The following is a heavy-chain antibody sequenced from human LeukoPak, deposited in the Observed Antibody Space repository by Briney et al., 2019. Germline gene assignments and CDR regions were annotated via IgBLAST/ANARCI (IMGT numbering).Heavy chain of an antibody. D-gene: IGHD3-22*01. Sequence: GGSLRLSCAASGFTFSSYSTNWVRQAPGKGLEWGSYISGSSSTIYYADSVKGRFTISRDNGKNTLYLQMNSLRAEDTAVYYCARGSTYYDSSGQVPFDYWGQGTLVTVSS. J-gene: IGHJ4*02. V-gene: IGHV3-48*01. CDR3: ARGSTYYDSSGQVPFDY. CDR2: ISGSSSTI. CDR1: GFTFSSYS.